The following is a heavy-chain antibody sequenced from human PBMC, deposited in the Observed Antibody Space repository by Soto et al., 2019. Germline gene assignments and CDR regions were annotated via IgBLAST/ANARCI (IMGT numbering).Heavy chain of an antibody. V-gene: IGHV3-23*01. CDR2: ITYTGVST. J-gene: IGHJ4*02. D-gene: IGHD6-13*01. Sequence: EAQLLESGGDLVQPGGSLRLSCAASEFSFDDYAMSWVRQAPGKGLEWVSSITYTGVSTYYADSVKGRFTISRDNSKDTLDLQMNILRAEDTAIYYCAKASVWYPYFDSWGQGTLVTVSS. CDR3: AKASVWYPYFDS. CDR1: EFSFDDYA.